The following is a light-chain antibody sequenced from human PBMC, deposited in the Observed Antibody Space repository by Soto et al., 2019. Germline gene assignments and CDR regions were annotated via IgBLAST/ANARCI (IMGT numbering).Light chain of an antibody. CDR1: SSNIGSNP. J-gene: IGLJ3*02. CDR2: INN. V-gene: IGLV1-44*01. Sequence: QAVVTQPPSASGTPGQRVTISCSGNSSNIGSNPVNWYQQLPGTAPKLLIYINNQRPSGVPDRFSGSKSGTSASLAISGLQSEDEADYYCAAWDDSLNGPVFGGGTKLTVL. CDR3: AAWDDSLNGPV.